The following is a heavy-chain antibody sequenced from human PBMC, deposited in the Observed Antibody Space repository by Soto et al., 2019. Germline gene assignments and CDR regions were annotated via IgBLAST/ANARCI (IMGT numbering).Heavy chain of an antibody. J-gene: IGHJ4*02. D-gene: IGHD2-15*01. Sequence: QVQLVQSGAEVKKPGASVKVSCKASGYTFTNSDINWVRQAPGQGLEWMGWMNPDSGHADYAQKFQGRVTFTASTSTSTAYMEMRSLVSEDTAVYYCARRPLCGGGICYHGLDNWDQGTMVTVSS. V-gene: IGHV1-8*01. CDR3: ARRPLCGGGICYHGLDN. CDR1: GYTFTNSD. CDR2: MNPDSGHA.